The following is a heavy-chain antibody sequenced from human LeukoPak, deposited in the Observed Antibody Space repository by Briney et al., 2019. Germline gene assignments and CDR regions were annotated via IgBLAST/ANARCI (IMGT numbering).Heavy chain of an antibody. D-gene: IGHD3-3*01. CDR3: ARGSLTIFGVVIWDWFDP. CDR2: ISSSSSYI. Sequence: GGSLRLSCAASGFTFSSYSMNWVRQAPGKGLEWVSSISSSSSYIYYADSVKGRFTISRDNAKNSLYLQMNSLRAEDTAVYYCARGSLTIFGVVIWDWFDPWGQGTLVTVSS. V-gene: IGHV3-21*01. J-gene: IGHJ5*02. CDR1: GFTFSSYS.